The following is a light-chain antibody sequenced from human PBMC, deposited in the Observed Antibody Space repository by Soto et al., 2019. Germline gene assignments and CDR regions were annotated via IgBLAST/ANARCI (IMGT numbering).Light chain of an antibody. V-gene: IGLV1-47*01. CDR2: GEN. J-gene: IGLJ3*02. CDR3: AAWDCSLTAGV. Sequence: QSVLTQPPSASGTPGQRVSISCSGSSSNIGSYSVYWYQQLPGSAPRLLMYGENQRPSVVPGRFSGSRSGTSASLAISGLRAEDEANYCCAAWDCSLTAGVFGGGTKVTVL. CDR1: SSNIGSYS.